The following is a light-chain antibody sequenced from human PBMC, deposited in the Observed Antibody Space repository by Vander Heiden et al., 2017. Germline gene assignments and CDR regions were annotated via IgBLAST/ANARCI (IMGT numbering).Light chain of an antibody. CDR1: SSDVGGSNY. CDR2: EGS. V-gene: IGLV2-11*01. Sequence: QSALTQPRSVSGSPAQSVTISCTGTSSDVGGSNYVSWYQQHPGKAPKLMINEGSKRPSGGPDGFSGSKSGNTATLAISGLQAEDEADYYCCSYAGSFVFGGGTKLTVL. CDR3: CSYAGSFV. J-gene: IGLJ3*02.